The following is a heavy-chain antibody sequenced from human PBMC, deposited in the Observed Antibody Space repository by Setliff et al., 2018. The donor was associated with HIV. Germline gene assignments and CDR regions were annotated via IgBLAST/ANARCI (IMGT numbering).Heavy chain of an antibody. CDR1: GFIFNNYA. D-gene: IGHD1-26*01. CDR2: IYNSGGTT. Sequence: PGGSLRLSCAASGFIFNNYAMNWVRQAPGKGLEWVSDIYNSGGTTYYADSVKGRFTISRDNSKNTLYLQMNSLKIEETAVYFCVSKPGDGSWHNDAFDIWGQGTKVTVSS. CDR3: VSKPGDGSWHNDAFDI. V-gene: IGHV3-23*01. J-gene: IGHJ3*02.